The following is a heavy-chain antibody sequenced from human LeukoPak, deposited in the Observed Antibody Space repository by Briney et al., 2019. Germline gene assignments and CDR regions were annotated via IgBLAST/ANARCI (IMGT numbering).Heavy chain of an antibody. CDR3: ARDDHGGYSSSWYVSHWFDP. Sequence: TGGSLRLSCAASGFTLSTWAIHWVRQAPGKGLEWVAVISDDGGKKHYTDSVKGRFTISRDNSKNTLYLQMNSLRAEDTAVYYCARDDHGGYSSSWYVSHWFDPWGQGTLVTVSS. D-gene: IGHD6-13*01. J-gene: IGHJ5*02. V-gene: IGHV3-30*04. CDR2: ISDDGGKK. CDR1: GFTLSTWA.